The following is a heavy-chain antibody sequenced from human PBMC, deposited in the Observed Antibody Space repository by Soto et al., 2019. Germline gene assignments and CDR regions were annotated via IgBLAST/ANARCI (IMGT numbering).Heavy chain of an antibody. Sequence: ASVKVSCKASGYTFTDYYIHWVRQAPGQGLEWMGWINPNTGGTKYAQQFQGRVTMTRDTSISTAYMELSRLRSDDTAVYYCARNRILTGVGLNWFDPWGQGTLVTVSS. CDR3: ARNRILTGVGLNWFDP. CDR1: GYTFTDYY. V-gene: IGHV1-2*02. J-gene: IGHJ5*02. D-gene: IGHD3-9*01. CDR2: INPNTGGT.